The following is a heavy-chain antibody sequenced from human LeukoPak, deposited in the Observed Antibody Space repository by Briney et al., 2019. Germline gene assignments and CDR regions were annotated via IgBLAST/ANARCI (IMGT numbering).Heavy chain of an antibody. J-gene: IGHJ1*01. Sequence: ASVKVSCKASGYTFTYYYVHWVRQAPGQGLEWMGIINPSSGSTSYAQKFQGRVTMTRDTSTSTVYMDVSSLRSDDTAVYYCATIAASDAEYSQHWGQGTLVTVSS. V-gene: IGHV1-46*01. CDR3: ATIAASDAEYSQH. CDR2: INPSSGST. CDR1: GYTFTYYY. D-gene: IGHD6-6*01.